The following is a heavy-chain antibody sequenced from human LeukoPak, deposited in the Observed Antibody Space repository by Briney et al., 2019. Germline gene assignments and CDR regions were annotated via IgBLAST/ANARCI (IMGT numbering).Heavy chain of an antibody. CDR3: ARDLTPLIQLWPRSVDYNYGMDV. Sequence: GGSLRLTCAASGFTFSNYDMNWVRQAPGKGLEWVANIKEDGSEIYYVDVVKGRFTISRDNANNSLYLQMNSLGAEDTAVYYCARDLTPLIQLWPRSVDYNYGMDVWGQGTTVTVSS. CDR1: GFTFSNYD. V-gene: IGHV3-7*01. D-gene: IGHD5-24*01. J-gene: IGHJ6*02. CDR2: IKEDGSEI.